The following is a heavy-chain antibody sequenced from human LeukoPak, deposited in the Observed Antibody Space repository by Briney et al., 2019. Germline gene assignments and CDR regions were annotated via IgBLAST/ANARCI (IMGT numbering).Heavy chain of an antibody. Sequence: PETLSLTCTVSGGSISSYYWSWIRQPAGKGLEWIGRIYTSGSTNYNPSLKSRVTMSVDTSKNQFSLKLSSVTAADTAVYYCARDIGGANENWFDPWGQGTLVTVSS. J-gene: IGHJ5*02. CDR1: GGSISSYY. CDR3: ARDIGGANENWFDP. V-gene: IGHV4-4*07. D-gene: IGHD1-26*01. CDR2: IYTSGST.